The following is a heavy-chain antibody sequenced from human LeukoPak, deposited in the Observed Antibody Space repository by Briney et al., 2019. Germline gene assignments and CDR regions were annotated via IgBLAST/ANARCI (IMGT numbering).Heavy chain of an antibody. D-gene: IGHD2-2*01. Sequence: GGSLRLSCATSGFTLSRHSMSWFRQAPGKGPEWVANVKEDGSEIYYRDSVKGRFTISRDDARNSLHLQMNSLRAEDTALYFCARLLLFESSTYRPVDHWGRGTLVSVTS. CDR2: VKEDGSEI. CDR1: GFTLSRHS. J-gene: IGHJ4*02. CDR3: ARLLLFESSTYRPVDH. V-gene: IGHV3-7*01.